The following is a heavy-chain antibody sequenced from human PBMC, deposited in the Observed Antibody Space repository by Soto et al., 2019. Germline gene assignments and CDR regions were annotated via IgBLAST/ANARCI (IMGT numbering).Heavy chain of an antibody. CDR1: GFTFSSYG. V-gene: IGHV3-33*01. J-gene: IGHJ4*02. D-gene: IGHD4-17*01. CDR2: IWYDGSKK. CDR3: AGGRGGTYGDYGGEDF. Sequence: QVQLVESGGGVVQPGRSLRLACAASGFTFSSYGMHWVRQAPGKGLEWVAIIWYDGSKKYIADSVKGRFTVSRDNSKNTLYVQMDNLGGEDTAVYYWAGGRGGTYGDYGGEDFWGQGTLVTVSS.